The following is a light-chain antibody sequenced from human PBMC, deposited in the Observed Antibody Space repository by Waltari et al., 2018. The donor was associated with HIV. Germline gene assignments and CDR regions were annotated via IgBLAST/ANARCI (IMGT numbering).Light chain of an antibody. J-gene: IGLJ2*01. CDR1: SSDVGSNNL. V-gene: IGLV2-23*01. CDR3: CSYAGSVV. Sequence: QSALTQPASVSGSPGQSITISCTGTSSDVGSNNLVSWYQQHPGKAPKLMIYEGNKRPPGVSNRCSGSKSGNTASLTIAGLQAEDEADYYCCSYAGSVVFGGGTNLTVL. CDR2: EGN.